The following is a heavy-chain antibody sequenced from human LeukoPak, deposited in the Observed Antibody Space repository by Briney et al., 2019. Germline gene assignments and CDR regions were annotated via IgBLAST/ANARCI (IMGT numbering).Heavy chain of an antibody. J-gene: IGHJ6*03. D-gene: IGHD3-3*01. CDR2: ISTYNGNT. V-gene: IGHV1-18*01. Sequence: ASVTVSCKASGYTFTTYGISWVRQAPGQGLEWMGWISTYNGNTDFAQMLQGRVTITRNTSISTAYMELSSLRSEDTAVYYCARGGRYYDFWSGFTPWYYYYMDVWGKGTTVTVSS. CDR3: ARGGRYYDFWSGFTPWYYYYMDV. CDR1: GYTFTTYG.